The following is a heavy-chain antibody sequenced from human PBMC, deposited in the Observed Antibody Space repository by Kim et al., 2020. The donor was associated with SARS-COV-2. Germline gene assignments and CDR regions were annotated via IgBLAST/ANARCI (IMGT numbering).Heavy chain of an antibody. CDR3: ARVKEGGSSGWYEGPDY. J-gene: IGHJ4*02. Sequence: VRCRFTISRDNAKNSLYLQMNSLRAEDTAVYYCARVKEGGSSGWYEGPDYWGQGTLVTVSS. V-gene: IGHV3-11*01. D-gene: IGHD6-19*01.